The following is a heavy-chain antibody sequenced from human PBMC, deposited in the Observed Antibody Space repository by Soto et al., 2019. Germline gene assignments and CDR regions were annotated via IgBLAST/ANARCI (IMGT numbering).Heavy chain of an antibody. Sequence: SVKVSCKTSGYTFTNYGISWVRRAPGQGLEWMGWISAHTGNTNYAQKFQGRVTMTTDTSTSTAYMELRSLRSDDTAVYYCARVLGYNSSWWRHTAFDIWGQGTMVTVSS. V-gene: IGHV1-18*01. D-gene: IGHD6-13*01. J-gene: IGHJ3*02. CDR3: ARVLGYNSSWWRHTAFDI. CDR2: ISAHTGNT. CDR1: GYTFTNYG.